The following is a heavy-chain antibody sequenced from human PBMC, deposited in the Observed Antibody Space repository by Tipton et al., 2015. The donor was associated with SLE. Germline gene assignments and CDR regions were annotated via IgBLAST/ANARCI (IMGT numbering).Heavy chain of an antibody. Sequence: LRLSCAVSGYSISSGYYWGWIRQPPGKGLEWIGSIYYSGSTYYNPSLKSRVTISVDTSKNQFSLKLSSVTAADTAVYYCAREYSSGWYAFDIWGQGTMVTVSS. CDR3: AREYSSGWYAFDI. CDR2: IYYSGST. J-gene: IGHJ3*02. CDR1: GYSISSGYY. V-gene: IGHV4-38-2*02. D-gene: IGHD6-19*01.